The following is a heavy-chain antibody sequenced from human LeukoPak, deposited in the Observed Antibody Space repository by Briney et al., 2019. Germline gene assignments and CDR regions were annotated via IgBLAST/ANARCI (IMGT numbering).Heavy chain of an antibody. V-gene: IGHV4-39*07. D-gene: IGHD5-24*01. CDR3: ARARREMVDY. J-gene: IGHJ4*02. CDR2: IYHSGST. CDR1: GGSISSSYYY. Sequence: SETLSLTCTVSGGSISSSYYYWGWIRQPPGKGLEWIGSIYHSGSTYYNPSLKSRVTISVDTSKNQFSLKLSSVTAADTAVYYCARARREMVDYWGQGTLVTVSS.